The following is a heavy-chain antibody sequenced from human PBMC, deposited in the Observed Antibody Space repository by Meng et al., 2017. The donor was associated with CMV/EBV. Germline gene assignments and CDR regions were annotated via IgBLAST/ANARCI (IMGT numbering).Heavy chain of an antibody. Sequence: SQTRSLTCAVYGGSFSGYYWSWIRQPPGKGLEWIGEINHSGSTNYNPSLKSRVTISVDTSKNQFSLKLSSVTAADTAVYYCARGMSGRYGYYYYYYGMDVWGQGTTVTVSS. J-gene: IGHJ6*02. D-gene: IGHD3-3*01. V-gene: IGHV4-34*01. CDR2: INHSGST. CDR3: ARGMSGRYGYYYYYYGMDV. CDR1: GGSFSGYY.